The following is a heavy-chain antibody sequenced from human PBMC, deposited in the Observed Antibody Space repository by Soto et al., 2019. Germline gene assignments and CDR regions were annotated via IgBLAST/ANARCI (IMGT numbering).Heavy chain of an antibody. CDR3: ARVGGVGAPPGTDF. CDR2: VIPILGQA. V-gene: IGHV1-69*01. CDR1: GGTFSSYV. Sequence: RLVQSGAEVKKPGSSVKISCKASGGTFSSYVISWLRQAPGQGLEWMGGVIPILGQAYYAPNLQGRATITADDSTRTAYMELNRLTSADTAVYFCARVGGVGAPPGTDFWGQGTLVTVSS. D-gene: IGHD1-26*01. J-gene: IGHJ4*02.